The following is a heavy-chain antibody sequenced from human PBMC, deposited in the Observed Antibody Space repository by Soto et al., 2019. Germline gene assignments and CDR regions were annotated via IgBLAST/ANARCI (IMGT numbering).Heavy chain of an antibody. CDR2: ISYDGSNK. J-gene: IGHJ4*02. CDR3: ANPNKSSYDFGR. Sequence: QVQLVESGGGVVQPGRSLRLSCAASGFTFSSYGMHWVRQAPGKGLEWVAVISYDGSNKYYADSVKGRFTISRDNSKNTQFLQRNSVRIEDTAVYYCANPNKSSYDFGRWGQGTLDTV. V-gene: IGHV3-30*18. CDR1: GFTFSSYG. D-gene: IGHD5-12*01.